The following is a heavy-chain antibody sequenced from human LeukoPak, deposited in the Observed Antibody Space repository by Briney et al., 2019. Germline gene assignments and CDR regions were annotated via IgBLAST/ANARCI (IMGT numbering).Heavy chain of an antibody. CDR2: VYYSGTA. CDR1: GGSISSSSYY. J-gene: IGHJ5*02. D-gene: IGHD2-2*01. CDR3: ATHLRYCSSTTCYAPWFDP. Sequence: PSETLSLTCTVSGGSISSSSYYWGWIRQPPGKGLEWIGSVYYSGTAYYNPSLKSRVTISVDTSKNQFSLKLSSVTAADTAVYYCATHLRYCSSTTCYAPWFDPWGRGTLVTVSS. V-gene: IGHV4-39*01.